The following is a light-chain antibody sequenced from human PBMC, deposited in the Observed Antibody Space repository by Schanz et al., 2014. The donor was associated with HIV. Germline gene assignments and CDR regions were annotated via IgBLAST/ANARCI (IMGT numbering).Light chain of an antibody. CDR2: ENN. J-gene: IGLJ3*02. CDR3: CSFAGTIWV. Sequence: QSVLTQPPSVSGAPGQRITISCTGSSSNIGAGYDVHWYQQVPGTAPKLLIYENNHRPSGVPDRISGSRSATSASLAITGLQAEDEANYYCCSFAGTIWVFGGGTKLTVL. V-gene: IGLV1-40*01. CDR1: SSNIGAGYD.